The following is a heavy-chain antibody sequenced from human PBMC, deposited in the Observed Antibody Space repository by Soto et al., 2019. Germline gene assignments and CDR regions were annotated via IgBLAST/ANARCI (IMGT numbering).Heavy chain of an antibody. CDR3: ARLVDVPATAITGPFDY. J-gene: IGHJ4*02. CDR1: GGSISSGGYS. Sequence: PSETLSLTCAVSGGSISSGGYSWSWIRQPPGKGLEWIGYIYHSGSTNYNPSLKSRVTISVDKSKNQFSLKLSSVTAADTAVYYCARLVDVPATAITGPFDYWGQGTLVTVSS. D-gene: IGHD2-2*01. V-gene: IGHV4-30-2*01. CDR2: IYHSGST.